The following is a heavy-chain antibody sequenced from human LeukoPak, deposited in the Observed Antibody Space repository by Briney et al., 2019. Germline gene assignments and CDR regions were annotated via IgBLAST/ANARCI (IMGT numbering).Heavy chain of an antibody. J-gene: IGHJ3*02. V-gene: IGHV4-59*01. CDR2: IYYSERT. Sequence: KASETLSLTCTVSGGSISNYYWSWIRQPPGKGLEWIGYIYYSERTDYNPSLRNRVSISLDTSRNQFSLKLSSVTAADTAVYYCARDRSGYDSVGLYPWAFDMWGPGTMVTVSS. D-gene: IGHD3-9*01. CDR3: ARDRSGYDSVGLYPWAFDM. CDR1: GGSISNYY.